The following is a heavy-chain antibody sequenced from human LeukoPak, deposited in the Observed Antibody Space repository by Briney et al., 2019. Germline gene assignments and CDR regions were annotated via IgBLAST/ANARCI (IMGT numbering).Heavy chain of an antibody. J-gene: IGHJ6*02. CDR3: ARRRGYYYYYGMDV. V-gene: IGHV4-39*07. Sequence: SETLSLTCTVSGGSISSSRYYWGWIRQPPGKGLEWIATIYYSGSTYYNPSLKSRVTISVDTSKNQFSLKLSSVTAADTAVYYCARRRGYYYYYGMDVWGQGTTVTVSS. D-gene: IGHD3-10*01. CDR2: IYYSGST. CDR1: GGSISSSRYY.